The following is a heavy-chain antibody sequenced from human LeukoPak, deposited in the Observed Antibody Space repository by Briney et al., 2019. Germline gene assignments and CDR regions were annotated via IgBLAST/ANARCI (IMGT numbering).Heavy chain of an antibody. CDR2: ISYDGSNK. CDR3: AKELGCSGGSCYWGDEKRHPSPDLGN. J-gene: IGHJ4*02. CDR1: GFTFSSYG. Sequence: PGGSLRLSCAASGFTFSSYGMHWVRQAPGKGLEWVAVISYDGSNKYYADSVKGRFTISRDNSKNTLYLQMNSLRAEDTAVYYCAKELGCSGGSCYWGDEKRHPSPDLGNWGQGTLVTVSS. D-gene: IGHD2-15*01. V-gene: IGHV3-30*18.